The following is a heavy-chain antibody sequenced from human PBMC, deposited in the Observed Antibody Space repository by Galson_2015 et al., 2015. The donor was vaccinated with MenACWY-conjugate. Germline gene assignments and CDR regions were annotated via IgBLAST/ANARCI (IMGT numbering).Heavy chain of an antibody. CDR1: GFTFNNYA. J-gene: IGHJ4*02. CDR3: AKGVWGTFDY. CDR2: IGNSGGST. Sequence: SLRLSCAVSGFTFNNYAMNWVRQVPGKGLEWVSVIGNSGGSTSYADSVKGRFTISRDNSKNTLYLQMNSLRAEDTAVYYCAKGVWGTFDYWGQGTLVTVSS. V-gene: IGHV3-23*01. D-gene: IGHD3-16*01.